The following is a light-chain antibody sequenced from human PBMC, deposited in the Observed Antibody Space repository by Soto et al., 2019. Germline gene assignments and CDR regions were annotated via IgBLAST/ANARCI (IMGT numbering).Light chain of an antibody. CDR2: EVS. J-gene: IGLJ3*02. Sequence: QSALTQPASVSGSPGQSITISCTGTNSDVSGYNYVSWYQQRPGKAPKLIISEVSARPSGVSNRFSGSKSGNTASLTISGLHAEDAADYFCSSYTSRSTLVFGVRTKLTVL. CDR1: NSDVSGYNY. CDR3: SSYTSRSTLV. V-gene: IGLV2-14*01.